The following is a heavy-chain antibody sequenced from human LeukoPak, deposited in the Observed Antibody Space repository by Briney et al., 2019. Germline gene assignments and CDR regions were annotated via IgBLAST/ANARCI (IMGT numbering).Heavy chain of an antibody. CDR2: ISYDGSNK. V-gene: IGHV3-30*03. Sequence: GGSLRLSCAASGFTFSSYGMHWVRQAPGKGLEWVAVISYDGSNKYYADSVKGRFTISRDNSKNTLYLRMNSLRAEDTAVYYCATGGSGYFDYWGQGTLVTVSS. J-gene: IGHJ4*02. CDR3: ATGGSGYFDY. D-gene: IGHD3-22*01. CDR1: GFTFSSYG.